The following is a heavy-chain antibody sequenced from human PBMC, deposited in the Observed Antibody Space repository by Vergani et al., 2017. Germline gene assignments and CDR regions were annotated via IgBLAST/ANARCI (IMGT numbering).Heavy chain of an antibody. CDR3: AMDRPRGYSGYDSPYYFDY. Sequence: QVQLVQSGAEVKKPGSSVKVSCKASGGTFSSYTISWVRQAPGQGLEWMGRIIPKLGIANYAQKFQGRVTITADNSTSTAYMELSSLGSEDTAVYYCAMDRPRGYSGYDSPYYFDYWGQGTLVTVSS. D-gene: IGHD5-12*01. V-gene: IGHV1-69*02. CDR1: GGTFSSYT. J-gene: IGHJ4*02. CDR2: IIPKLGIA.